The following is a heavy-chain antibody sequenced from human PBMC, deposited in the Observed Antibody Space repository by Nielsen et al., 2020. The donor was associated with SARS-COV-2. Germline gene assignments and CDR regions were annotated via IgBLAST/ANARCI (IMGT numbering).Heavy chain of an antibody. D-gene: IGHD4-23*01. CDR1: GFTFDDYA. CDR3: ASGGNSADYAFDI. Sequence: GGSLRLSCAASGFTFDDYAMHWVRQAPGKGLEWVSGISWNSGSIGYADSVKGRFTISRDNAKNSLYLQMNSLRAEDTALYYCASGGNSADYAFDIWGQGTMVTVSS. V-gene: IGHV3-9*01. J-gene: IGHJ3*02. CDR2: ISWNSGSI.